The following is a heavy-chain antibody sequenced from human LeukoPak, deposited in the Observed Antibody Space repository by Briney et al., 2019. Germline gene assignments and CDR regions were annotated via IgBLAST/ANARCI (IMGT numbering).Heavy chain of an antibody. J-gene: IGHJ4*02. CDR3: ARGKNIGGSDFDF. CDR2: LYDSGGP. V-gene: IGHV4-59*01. CDR1: GGSISGFY. D-gene: IGHD2/OR15-2a*01. Sequence: SETLPLTCSVSGGSISGFYWSWIRQPPGKGLEWIGYLYDSGGPTYDPSLKSRVAISVDTSKGQLSLKLTSLTAADTAVYFCARGKNIGGSDFDFWGQGTLVTVSS.